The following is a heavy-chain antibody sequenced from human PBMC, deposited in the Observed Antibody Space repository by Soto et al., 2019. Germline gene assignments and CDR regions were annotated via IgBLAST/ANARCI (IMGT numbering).Heavy chain of an antibody. V-gene: IGHV1-18*01. Sequence: ASVKVSCKASGYTFTSYGISWVRQAPGQGLEWMGWISAYNGNTNYVQKLQGRVTMTTATSTGTAYMELRSLRSDDTAVYYCARTPPLEPVQFDFWGQGTLVTGSS. D-gene: IGHD2-15*01. CDR2: ISAYNGNT. CDR3: ARTPPLEPVQFDF. CDR1: GYTFTSYG. J-gene: IGHJ4*02.